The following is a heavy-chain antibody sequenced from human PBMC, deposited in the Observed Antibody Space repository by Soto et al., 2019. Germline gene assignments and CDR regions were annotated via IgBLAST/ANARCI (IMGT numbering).Heavy chain of an antibody. CDR2: ISYDGSNK. CDR3: AKDSGGYDFWSGYLDY. D-gene: IGHD3-3*01. J-gene: IGHJ4*02. CDR1: GFTFSSYG. Sequence: QVQLVESGGGVVQPGRSLRLSCAASGFTFSSYGMHWVRQAPGKGLEWVAVISYDGSNKYYADSVKGRFTISRDNSKNTLYLQMNSLRAEDTAVYYCAKDSGGYDFWSGYLDYWGQGTLVTVSS. V-gene: IGHV3-30*18.